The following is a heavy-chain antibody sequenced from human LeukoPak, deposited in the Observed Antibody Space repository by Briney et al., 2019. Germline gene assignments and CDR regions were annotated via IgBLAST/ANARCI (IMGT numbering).Heavy chain of an antibody. J-gene: IGHJ4*02. D-gene: IGHD6-13*01. CDR1: GFTFSGYA. V-gene: IGHV3-23*01. CDR2: VSGSGSNT. CDR3: AREGASSSFGY. Sequence: GGSLRLSCAASGFTFSGYAMSWVRQAPGKGLEWVSVVSGSGSNTYYADSVKGRFTVSRDNSKNTLFVQMNSLRAEDSAVYYCAREGASSSFGYWGQGTLVTVSS.